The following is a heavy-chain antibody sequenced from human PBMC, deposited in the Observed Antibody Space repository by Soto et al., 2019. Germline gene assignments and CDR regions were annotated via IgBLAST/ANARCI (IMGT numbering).Heavy chain of an antibody. CDR2: IYYSGST. V-gene: IGHV4-59*01. CDR1: GGSIRSYY. D-gene: IGHD4-17*01. Sequence: NPSETLSLTCTVSGGSIRSYYWSWIRQPPGKGLGWIGYIYYSGSTNYNPSLKSRVTISVDTSKNQFSLKLTSVTAADTAVYYCARQSVTTVDYWGQGTLVT. J-gene: IGHJ4*02. CDR3: ARQSVTTVDY.